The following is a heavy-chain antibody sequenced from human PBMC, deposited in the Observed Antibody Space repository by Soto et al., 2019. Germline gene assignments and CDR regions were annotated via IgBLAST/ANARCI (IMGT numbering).Heavy chain of an antibody. CDR3: ARALSTHIAVAGMGYFDP. J-gene: IGHJ5*02. D-gene: IGHD6-19*01. Sequence: SSETLSLTCSVSGDFISNTTYYWGWVRQAPGKGLEWVGSIYFSGSGTSHYNPSLKRRVAISLDASKNHFSLQLTPVTAADTAVYYCARALSTHIAVAGMGYFDPWGPGTLVTVSS. CDR1: GDFISNTTYY. CDR2: IYFSGSGTS. V-gene: IGHV4-39*07.